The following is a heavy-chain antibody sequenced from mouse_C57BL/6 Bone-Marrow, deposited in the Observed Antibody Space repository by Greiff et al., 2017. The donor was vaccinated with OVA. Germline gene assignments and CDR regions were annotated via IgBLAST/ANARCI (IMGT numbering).Heavy chain of an antibody. Sequence: VQLQQSGAELMKPGASVKLSCKATGYTFTGYWIEWVKQRPGHGLEWIGEILPGNGNTNYNEKFKGKATFTADTSSKTAYMQLSSQTTEDSAIYYCARMKVATYYFDYWGQGTTLTVSS. CDR3: ARMKVATYYFDY. CDR1: GYTFTGYW. D-gene: IGHD1-1*01. CDR2: ILPGNGNT. V-gene: IGHV1-9*01. J-gene: IGHJ2*01.